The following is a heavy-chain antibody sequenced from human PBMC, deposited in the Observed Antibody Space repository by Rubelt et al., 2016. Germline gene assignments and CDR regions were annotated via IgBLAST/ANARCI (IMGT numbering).Heavy chain of an antibody. Sequence: QVQLAQSGAEVKKPGASVKVSCKASGYTFTSYYMHWVRQAPGQGLEWMGIINPSGGSTSYARKFQGRVTRTMDTSTSTVYMELSSLRSEDTAVYYCARSPRYDFEDNWFDPWGQGTLVTVSS. D-gene: IGHD3-3*01. CDR3: ARSPRYDFEDNWFDP. J-gene: IGHJ5*02. CDR1: GYTFTSYY. V-gene: IGHV1-46*01. CDR2: INPSGGST.